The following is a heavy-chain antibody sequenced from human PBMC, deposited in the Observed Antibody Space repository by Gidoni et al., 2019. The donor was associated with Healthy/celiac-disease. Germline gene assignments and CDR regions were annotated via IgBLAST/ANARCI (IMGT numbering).Heavy chain of an antibody. D-gene: IGHD3-10*01. CDR3: ARHESFGWFDP. Sequence: QLQLQESGPGLVKPSETLSLTCTVSGGSISSSSYYCGWIRQPPGKGLEWIGSIYYSGSTYYNPSLKSRVTISVDTSKNQFSLKLSSVTAADTAVYYCARHESFGWFDPWGQGTLVTVSS. V-gene: IGHV4-39*01. CDR2: IYYSGST. CDR1: GGSISSSSYY. J-gene: IGHJ5*02.